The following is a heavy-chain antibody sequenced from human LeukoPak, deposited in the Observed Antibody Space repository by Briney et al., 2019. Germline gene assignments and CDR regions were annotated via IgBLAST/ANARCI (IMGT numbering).Heavy chain of an antibody. J-gene: IGHJ6*03. D-gene: IGHD3-10*01. CDR1: GFTFDDYG. V-gene: IGHV3-20*04. CDR3: ARRESSYKNYYYYYHMDV. CDR2: INWNGDST. Sequence: PGGSLRLSCAASGFTFDDYGMSWVRQAPGKGLEWVSDINWNGDSTGYADSVKGRFTISRDNAKNSVYLQMNSLRAKNTALYYCARRESSYKNYYYYYHMDVWGKGTTVTVSS.